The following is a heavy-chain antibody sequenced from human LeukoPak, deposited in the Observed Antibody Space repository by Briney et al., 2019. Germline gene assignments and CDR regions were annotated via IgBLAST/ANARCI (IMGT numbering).Heavy chain of an antibody. V-gene: IGHV1-8*01. CDR1: GYTFTGYD. CDR3: ARRQRITMIVVVIKDGMDV. D-gene: IGHD3-22*01. CDR2: VNPNSGNT. Sequence: ASVKVSCKASGYTFTGYDINWVRQATGQGLEWMGWVNPNSGNTGYAQKFQGRVTMTRNTSIGTAYMELSSLRSEDTAVYYCARRQRITMIVVVIKDGMDVWGQGTTVTVSS. J-gene: IGHJ6*02.